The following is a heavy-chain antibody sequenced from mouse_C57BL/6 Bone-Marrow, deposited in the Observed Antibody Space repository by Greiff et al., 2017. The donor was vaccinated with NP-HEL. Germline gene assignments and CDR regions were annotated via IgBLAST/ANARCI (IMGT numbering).Heavy chain of an antibody. CDR2: ISSGSSTI. Sequence: EVKLVESGGGLVKPGGSLKLSCAASGFTFSDYGMHWVRQAPEKGLEWVAYISSGSSTIYYADTVKGRFTISRDNAKNTLFLQMTSLRSEDTAMYYCAKYYGSSYAYYAMDYWGQGTSVTVSS. J-gene: IGHJ4*01. CDR1: GFTFSDYG. D-gene: IGHD1-1*01. CDR3: AKYYGSSYAYYAMDY. V-gene: IGHV5-17*01.